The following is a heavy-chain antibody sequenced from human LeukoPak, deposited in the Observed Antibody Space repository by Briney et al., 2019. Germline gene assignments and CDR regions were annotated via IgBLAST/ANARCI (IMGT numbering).Heavy chain of an antibody. J-gene: IGHJ4*02. CDR2: INPNSGGT. CDR3: ARDRGSAGGTDY. Sequence: ASVKVSCKASGYTFTGYYMHWVRQAPGQGLEWMGWINPNSGGTYYARQFQGRVTMTRDTSISTAYMELSRLTSDDTAVYFCARDRGSAGGTDYWGQGTLVTVTS. D-gene: IGHD6-13*01. V-gene: IGHV1-2*02. CDR1: GYTFTGYY.